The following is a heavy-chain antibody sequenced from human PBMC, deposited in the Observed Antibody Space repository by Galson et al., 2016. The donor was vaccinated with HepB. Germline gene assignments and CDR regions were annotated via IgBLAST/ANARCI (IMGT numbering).Heavy chain of an antibody. V-gene: IGHV3-7*03. CDR1: GFTFSSYW. D-gene: IGHD3-10*01. J-gene: IGHJ3*02. CDR3: ARSYYYESGSVGDFDI. CDR2: IKQDGSEK. Sequence: SLRLSCAASGFTFSSYWMSWVRQAPGKGLEWVANIKQDGSEKDYVDSVKGRFTISRDNAKNSLYVQMNSLKTEDTAVYYCARSYYYESGSVGDFDIWGQGTMVTVSS.